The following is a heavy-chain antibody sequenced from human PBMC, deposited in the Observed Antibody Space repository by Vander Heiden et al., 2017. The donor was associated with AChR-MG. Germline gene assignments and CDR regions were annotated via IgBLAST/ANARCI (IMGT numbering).Heavy chain of an antibody. J-gene: IGHJ6*02. CDR2: IWYDGSNK. CDR3: ARDRSIAVYYGMDV. D-gene: IGHD6-19*01. V-gene: IGHV3-33*01. CDR1: GFTFISYG. Sequence: QVQLVESGGGVVQPGRSLRLSCAASGFTFISYGMHWVRQAPGKGLEWVAVIWYDGSNKYYADSVKGRFTISRDNSKNTLYLQMNSLRAEDTAVYYCARDRSIAVYYGMDVWGQGTTVTVSS.